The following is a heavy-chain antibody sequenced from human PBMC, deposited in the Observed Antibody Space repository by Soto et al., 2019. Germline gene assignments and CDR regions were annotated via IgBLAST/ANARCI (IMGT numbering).Heavy chain of an antibody. CDR3: ARDTGAAAAKGYGMDV. CDR2: IKQDGSEK. V-gene: IGHV3-7*03. J-gene: IGHJ6*02. Sequence: PGGSLRLSCAASGFTFISYWMSWVRQAPGKGLEWVANIKQDGSEKYYVDSVKGRFTISRDNAKHSLYLQMNSLRAEDTAVYYCARDTGAAAAKGYGMDVWGQGTTVTVSS. CDR1: GFTFISYW. D-gene: IGHD6-13*01.